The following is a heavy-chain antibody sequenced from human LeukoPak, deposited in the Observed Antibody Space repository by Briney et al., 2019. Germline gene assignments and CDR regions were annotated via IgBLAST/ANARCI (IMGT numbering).Heavy chain of an antibody. J-gene: IGHJ4*02. CDR1: GYTFTGYY. CDR2: IIPIFGTA. Sequence: GASVKVSCKASGYTFTGYYMHWARQAPGQGLEWMGRIIPIFGTANYAQKFQGRVTITADESTSTAYMELSSLRSEDTAVYYCARENLHYDSSGYYGYWGQGTLVTVSS. CDR3: ARENLHYDSSGYYGY. V-gene: IGHV1-69*13. D-gene: IGHD3-22*01.